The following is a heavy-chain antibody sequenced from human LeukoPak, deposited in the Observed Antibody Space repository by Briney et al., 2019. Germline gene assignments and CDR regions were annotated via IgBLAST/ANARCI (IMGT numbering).Heavy chain of an antibody. V-gene: IGHV4-61*01. J-gene: IGHJ3*01. CDR3: AADHGRYEGPFGL. CDR1: GGSVSSGSFY. D-gene: IGHD5-12*01. Sequence: PSETLSLTCTVSGGSVSSGSFYWSWIRQPPGKGLEYIGYVHTSGTDYNPSLRSRLSISVDTSENQLSLKLSSVTASDTAVYYCAADHGRYEGPFGLWGQGTMVTVSS. CDR2: VHTSGT.